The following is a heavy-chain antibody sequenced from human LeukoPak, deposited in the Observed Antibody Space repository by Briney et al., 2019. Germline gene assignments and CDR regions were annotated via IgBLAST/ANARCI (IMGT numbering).Heavy chain of an antibody. CDR2: ISAYNGNT. J-gene: IGHJ5*02. CDR3: ARDLGSSATSTNWFDP. Sequence: VASVKVSCKASGYTFISYGISWVRQAPGQGLEWMGWISAYNGNTNYAQKLQGRVTMTTDTSTSTAYMELRSLRSDDTAVYYCARDLGSSATSTNWFDPWGQGTLVTVSS. CDR1: GYTFISYG. V-gene: IGHV1-18*01. D-gene: IGHD6-6*01.